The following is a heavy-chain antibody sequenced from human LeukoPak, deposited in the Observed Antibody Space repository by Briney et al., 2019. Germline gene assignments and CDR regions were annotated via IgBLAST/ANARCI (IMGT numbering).Heavy chain of an antibody. Sequence: GGSLRLPCAASGFTFTTFWMSWVRQAPGKGLEWVANINQDGSAKRYVDSVKGRFTITRDNAKNSLDLQMNSLRVEDTAVYYCARGTGVDYWGQGTLVSVSS. J-gene: IGHJ4*02. CDR1: GFTFTTFW. V-gene: IGHV3-7*01. CDR2: INQDGSAK. D-gene: IGHD3-10*01. CDR3: ARGTGVDY.